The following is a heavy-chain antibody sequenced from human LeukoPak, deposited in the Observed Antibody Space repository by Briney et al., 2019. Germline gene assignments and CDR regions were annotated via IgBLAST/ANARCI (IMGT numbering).Heavy chain of an antibody. Sequence: GGSLRLSCAASGFTFSSYSMNWVRQAPGKGLEWVSYISSSSSTIYYADSVKGRFTISRDNAKNSLYLQMNSLRAEDTAVYYCARDGRGYCSSTSCYTTLFDYWGQGTLVTVSS. V-gene: IGHV3-48*01. CDR3: ARDGRGYCSSTSCYTTLFDY. J-gene: IGHJ4*02. CDR1: GFTFSSYS. CDR2: ISSSSSTI. D-gene: IGHD2-2*02.